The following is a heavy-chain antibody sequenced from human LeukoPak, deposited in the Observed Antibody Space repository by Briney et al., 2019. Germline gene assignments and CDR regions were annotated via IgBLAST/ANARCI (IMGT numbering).Heavy chain of an antibody. V-gene: IGHV3-21*01. D-gene: IGHD2-2*01. Sequence: GGSLRLSCAASGFTFSSYSMNWVRQAPGKGLEWVSSISSSSSYIYYADSVKGRFTISRDNAKNSLYLQMNSLRAEDTAVYYCARVAGVPAATNWFDPWGQGTLVTVSS. CDR3: ARVAGVPAATNWFDP. CDR2: ISSSSSYI. CDR1: GFTFSSYS. J-gene: IGHJ5*02.